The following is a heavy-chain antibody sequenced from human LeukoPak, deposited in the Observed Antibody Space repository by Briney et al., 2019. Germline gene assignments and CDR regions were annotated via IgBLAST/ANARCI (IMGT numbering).Heavy chain of an antibody. Sequence: PGRSLRLSCAASGFTFSSYGMHWVRQAPGKGLEWVAVISYDGSNKYYADSVKGRFTISRDNSKNTLYLQMNSLRAEDTAVYYCAKYGSGSGGFDYWGQGTLVTVSS. CDR2: ISYDGSNK. D-gene: IGHD3-10*01. J-gene: IGHJ4*02. CDR3: AKYGSGSGGFDY. CDR1: GFTFSSYG. V-gene: IGHV3-30*18.